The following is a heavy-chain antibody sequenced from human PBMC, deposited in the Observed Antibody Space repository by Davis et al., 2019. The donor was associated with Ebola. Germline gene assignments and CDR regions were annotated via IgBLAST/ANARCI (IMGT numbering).Heavy chain of an antibody. CDR2: IYYSGST. D-gene: IGHD2-15*01. CDR1: GGSISSYY. J-gene: IGHJ5*02. Sequence: MPSETLSLTCTVSGGSISSYYWSWIRQPPGKGLEWIGYIYYSGSTNYNPSLKSRVTISVDTSKNQFSLKLSSVTAADTAMYYCARTVVVVAATPNWFDPWGQGTLVTVSS. CDR3: ARTVVVVAATPNWFDP. V-gene: IGHV4-59*08.